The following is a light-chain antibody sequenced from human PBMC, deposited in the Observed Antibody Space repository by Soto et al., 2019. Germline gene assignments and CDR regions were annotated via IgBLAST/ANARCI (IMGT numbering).Light chain of an antibody. J-gene: IGLJ3*02. Sequence: QSALTQPASVSGSPGQSITISCTGTSSDVGGYNYVSWYQQHPGKAPKLMIYEVSNLPSGVSNRFSGSKSGNTASLTISGLQAEDEAHYYCSSYTSSSTRVFGGGTKLTVL. CDR1: SSDVGGYNY. V-gene: IGLV2-14*01. CDR3: SSYTSSSTRV. CDR2: EVS.